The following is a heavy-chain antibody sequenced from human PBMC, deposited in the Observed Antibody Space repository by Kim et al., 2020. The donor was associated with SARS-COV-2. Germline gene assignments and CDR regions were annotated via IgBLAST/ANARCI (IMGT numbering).Heavy chain of an antibody. V-gene: IGHV3-23*01. CDR1: GFTFSSYA. J-gene: IGHJ4*02. D-gene: IGHD4-4*01. CDR2: IMASGGDT. Sequence: GGSLRLSCAASGFTFSSYALNWVRQAPGKGLEWVSGIMASGGDTYSADSVQGQFTISRDNSKNALNLEMNSLRAEDTALYYCAKVTTIPAPFYDYWGQGTPVTVSS. CDR3: AKVTTIPAPFYDY.